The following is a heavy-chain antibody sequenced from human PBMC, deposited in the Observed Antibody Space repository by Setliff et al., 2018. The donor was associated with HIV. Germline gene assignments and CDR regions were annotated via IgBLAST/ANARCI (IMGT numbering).Heavy chain of an antibody. CDR2: IYTSGST. CDR1: GGSMNNYY. J-gene: IGHJ4*02. V-gene: IGHV4-4*09. Sequence: TSETLSLTCTVSGGSMNNYYWSWIRQPPGKGLEWIGYIYTSGSTKYNPSLKSRVTISLDTSENQFSLKLSSVTAADTAVYYCARHGNGPYGPFGDLLYFDYWGQGTLVTVSS. CDR3: ARHGNGPYGPFGDLLYFDY. D-gene: IGHD2-21*02.